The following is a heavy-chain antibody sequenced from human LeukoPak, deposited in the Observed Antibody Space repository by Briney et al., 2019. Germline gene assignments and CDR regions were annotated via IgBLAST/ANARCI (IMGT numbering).Heavy chain of an antibody. V-gene: IGHV3-64*01. D-gene: IGHD2-2*01. CDR2: VSPDGRTT. J-gene: IGHJ4*02. CDR3: AREQPAGSTDY. CDR1: GFIFDYYS. Sequence: PGGSLRLSCAASGFIFDYYSMHWVRQAPGKGLEYVSVVSPDGRTTYYTNSVKGRFTISRDNSKNTIYLQMGGLRDDDTAVYYCAREQPAGSTDYWGQGTLVTVSS.